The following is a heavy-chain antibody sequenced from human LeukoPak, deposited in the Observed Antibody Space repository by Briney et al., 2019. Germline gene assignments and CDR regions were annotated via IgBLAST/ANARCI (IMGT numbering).Heavy chain of an antibody. V-gene: IGHV1-18*01. CDR1: GYTFTSYG. J-gene: IGHJ6*03. CDR2: ISAYNGTT. CDR3: AREGAVGATPPYYYYYMDV. Sequence: ASVKVSCKASGYTFTSYGISWVRQAPGQGLECMGWISAYNGTTNYAQKLQGRVTMTTDTSTSTAYMELRSLRSDDTAVYYCAREGAVGATPPYYYYYMDVWGKGTTVTVFS. D-gene: IGHD1-26*01.